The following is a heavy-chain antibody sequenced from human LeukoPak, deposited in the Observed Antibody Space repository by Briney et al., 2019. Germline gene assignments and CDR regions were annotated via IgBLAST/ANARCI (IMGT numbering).Heavy chain of an antibody. CDR3: AKGLDIVVVPAAMPVIYYYGMDV. V-gene: IGHV3-23*01. D-gene: IGHD2-2*01. CDR1: GFTFSSYA. J-gene: IGHJ6*02. Sequence: PGGSLRLSCAASGFTFSSYAMSWVRQAPGKGLEWVSAISGSGGSTYYADSVKGRFTISRDNSKNTLYLQMNSLRAEDTAVYYCAKGLDIVVVPAAMPVIYYYGMDVWGQGTTVTVSS. CDR2: ISGSGGST.